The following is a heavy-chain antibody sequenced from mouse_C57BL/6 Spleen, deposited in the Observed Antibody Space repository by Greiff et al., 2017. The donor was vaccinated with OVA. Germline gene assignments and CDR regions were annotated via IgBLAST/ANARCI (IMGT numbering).Heavy chain of an antibody. J-gene: IGHJ2*01. CDR3: ARKGYDYDFDFDY. V-gene: IGHV1-80*01. Sequence: VKLMESGAELVKPGASVKLSCKASGYAFTSYWMHWVKQRPGQGLEWIGQIYPGDGDTNYNGKFKGKATLTADKSSSTAYMQLSSLTSEDSAVYFCARKGYDYDFDFDYWGQGTTLTVSS. CDR1: GYAFTSYW. CDR2: IYPGDGDT. D-gene: IGHD2-4*01.